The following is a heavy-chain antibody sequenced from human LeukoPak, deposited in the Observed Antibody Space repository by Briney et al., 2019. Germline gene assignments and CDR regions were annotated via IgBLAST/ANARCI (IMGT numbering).Heavy chain of an antibody. D-gene: IGHD4-17*01. V-gene: IGHV4-39*01. CDR3: ARATTVTTVVFRFWFDP. CDR1: GGSISSSSYY. J-gene: IGHJ5*02. Sequence: PSQTLSLTCTVSGGSISSSSYYWGWIRQPPGKGLEWIGSIYYSGSTYYNPSLKSRVTISVDTSKNQFSLKLSSVTAADTAVYYCARATTVTTVVFRFWFDPWGQGTLVTVSS. CDR2: IYYSGST.